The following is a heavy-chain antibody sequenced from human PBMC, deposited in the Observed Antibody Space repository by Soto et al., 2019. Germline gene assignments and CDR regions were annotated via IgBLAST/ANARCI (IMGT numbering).Heavy chain of an antibody. J-gene: IGHJ4*02. V-gene: IGHV2-5*02. CDR3: AHSRPPRLLDY. D-gene: IGHD6-6*01. CDR2: SYWDDDK. Sequence: QITLKESGPTLVKPTQTLTLTCTFSGFSLSTSGVGVGWIRQPPGKALEWLALSYWDDDKRYSPSLNNRLTITKDTSKNQVVLTMTNMDPVDTATYYCAHSRPPRLLDYWGQGTLVTVSS. CDR1: GFSLSTSGVG.